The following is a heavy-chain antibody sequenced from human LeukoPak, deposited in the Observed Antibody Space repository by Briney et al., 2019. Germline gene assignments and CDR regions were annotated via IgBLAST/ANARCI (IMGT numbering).Heavy chain of an antibody. D-gene: IGHD4-11*01. CDR2: IHFSGST. CDR3: AREPTESTTAY. Sequence: SETLSLTCTVSRGSMGDYYWSWIRQSAGRGLEWIGRIHFSGSTNYNPSLKSRVTMSLDTSKKQVSLRLTSVIAADTAIYYCAREPTESTTAYWGQGALVTVSS. CDR1: RGSMGDYY. V-gene: IGHV4-4*07. J-gene: IGHJ4*02.